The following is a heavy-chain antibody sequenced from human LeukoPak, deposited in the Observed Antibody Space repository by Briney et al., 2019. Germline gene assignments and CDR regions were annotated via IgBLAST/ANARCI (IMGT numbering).Heavy chain of an antibody. CDR3: ARYGSGSCYDY. J-gene: IGHJ4*02. Sequence: PGGSLRLSCAASGFTFSTYATPWVRQAPGKGLEYVSAISTNGVGTYYANSVKGRFIISRDNSKNTLYLQMGSLRAEDMAVYYCARYGSGSCYDYWGQGTLVTVSS. V-gene: IGHV3-64*01. CDR1: GFTFSTYA. CDR2: ISTNGVGT. D-gene: IGHD3-10*01.